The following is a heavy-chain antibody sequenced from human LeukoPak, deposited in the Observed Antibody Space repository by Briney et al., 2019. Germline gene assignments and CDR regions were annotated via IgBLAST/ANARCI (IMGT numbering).Heavy chain of an antibody. V-gene: IGHV4-31*03. CDR2: IYYSGTT. J-gene: IGHJ4*02. CDR3: ARDQEDSGTDY. Sequence: SSQTLSLTCTVSGGSISSGDYYWSWIRQHPGKGLEWIGYIYYSGTTYYNPSLKSRVTISLDTSKNQFSLKLSSVTAADTAVYYCARDQEDSGTDYWGQGTLVTVSS. CDR1: GGSISSGDYY. D-gene: IGHD3-10*01.